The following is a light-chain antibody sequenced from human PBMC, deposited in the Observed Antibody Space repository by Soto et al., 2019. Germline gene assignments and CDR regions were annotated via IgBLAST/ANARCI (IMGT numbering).Light chain of an antibody. CDR3: QHYNSYSEA. CDR1: HTISSW. J-gene: IGKJ1*01. V-gene: IGKV1-5*03. CDR2: KAS. Sequence: EIQMTQSPSSLSASVGDRVTITCRASHTISSWLAWYQQKPGKAPKLLIYKASTLKSGVPSRFSGSGSGTEFTLTISSLQPDDFATYYCQHYNSYSEAFAQGTKVDVK.